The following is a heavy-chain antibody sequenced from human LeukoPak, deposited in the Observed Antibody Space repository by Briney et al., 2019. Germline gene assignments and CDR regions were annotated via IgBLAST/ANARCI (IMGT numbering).Heavy chain of an antibody. D-gene: IGHD3-3*01. V-gene: IGHV3-7*01. Sequence: GGSLRLSCAASGFTFSSYWMSWVRQAPGKGLEWVANIKQDGSEKYYVDSVKDRFTISRDNAKNSLYLQMNSLRAEDTAVYYCARASYYDFWSGYNFDYWGQGTLVTVSS. CDR3: ARASYYDFWSGYNFDY. CDR2: IKQDGSEK. J-gene: IGHJ4*02. CDR1: GFTFSSYW.